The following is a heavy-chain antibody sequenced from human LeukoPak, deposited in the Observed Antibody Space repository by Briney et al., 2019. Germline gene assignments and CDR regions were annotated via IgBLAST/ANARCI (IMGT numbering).Heavy chain of an antibody. CDR3: EVGATGPMM. D-gene: IGHD1-26*01. J-gene: IGHJ4*02. CDR2: IKSKAAGGTT. Sequence: KPGGSFRLSCAASGFPFSNAWMSWVRQPPGKGLEWVGRIKSKAAGGTTDYSAPVEGRFIISRDDSKNRLYLQMNSLKTEDTAVYYCEVGATGPMMGGQGTLVTVSS. V-gene: IGHV3-15*01. CDR1: GFPFSNAW.